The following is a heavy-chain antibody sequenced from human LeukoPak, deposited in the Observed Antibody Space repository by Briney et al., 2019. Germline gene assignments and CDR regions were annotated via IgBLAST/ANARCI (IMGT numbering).Heavy chain of an antibody. Sequence: PGGSLRLSCAASGFTFTTFAMSWVRQAPGKGLEWVSGIRGSGGSTYYADAVKGRFTISRDNSKNTLYLQMNSLRAEDMAVYYCATSGSTVVIPYWGQGTLVTVSS. J-gene: IGHJ4*02. V-gene: IGHV3-23*01. CDR3: ATSGSTVVIPY. D-gene: IGHD4-23*01. CDR1: GFTFTTFA. CDR2: IRGSGGST.